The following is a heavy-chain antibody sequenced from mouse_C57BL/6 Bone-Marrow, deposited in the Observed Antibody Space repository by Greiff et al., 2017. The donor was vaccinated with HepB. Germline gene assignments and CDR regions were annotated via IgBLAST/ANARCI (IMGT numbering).Heavy chain of an antibody. V-gene: IGHV1-82*01. CDR1: GYAFSSSW. Sequence: VKLMESGPELVKPGASVKISCKASGYAFSSSWMNWVKQRPGKGLEWIGRIYPGDGDTNYNGKFKGKATLTADKSSSTAYMQLSSLTSEDSAVYFCARRGPFDYWGQGTTLTVSS. CDR2: IYPGDGDT. J-gene: IGHJ2*01. D-gene: IGHD3-3*01. CDR3: ARRGPFDY.